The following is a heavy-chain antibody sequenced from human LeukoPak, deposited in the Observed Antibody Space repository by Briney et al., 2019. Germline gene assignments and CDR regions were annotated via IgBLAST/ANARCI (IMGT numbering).Heavy chain of an antibody. J-gene: IGHJ4*02. CDR2: IYSSGRT. Sequence: SETLSLTCSVSGASISAYHWSWIRQPAGKGLEWIGRIYSSGRTNYIPSLKSRLTMSVDTSKNQFSLKLNSVTAADTAVYYCARDYSYPDCWGQGTLVTVSS. CDR3: ARDYSYPDC. D-gene: IGHD5-18*01. CDR1: GASISAYH. V-gene: IGHV4-4*07.